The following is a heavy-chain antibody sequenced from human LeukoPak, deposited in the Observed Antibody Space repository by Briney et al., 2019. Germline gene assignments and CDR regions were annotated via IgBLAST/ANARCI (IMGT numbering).Heavy chain of an antibody. CDR3: ASHLKGGYEGLHY. D-gene: IGHD5-12*01. CDR1: GYTFTSYD. J-gene: IGHJ4*02. Sequence: GASVKGSCKASGYTFTSYDSNWVRQATGQGLEWMGWMNPNSGNTGYAQKFQGRVTMTRNTSISTAYMELSSLRSEDTAVYYCASHLKGGYEGLHYWGQGTLVTVSS. CDR2: MNPNSGNT. V-gene: IGHV1-8*01.